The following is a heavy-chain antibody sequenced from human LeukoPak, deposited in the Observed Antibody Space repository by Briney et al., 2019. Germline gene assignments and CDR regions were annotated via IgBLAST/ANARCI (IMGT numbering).Heavy chain of an antibody. J-gene: IGHJ4*02. Sequence: PSETLSLTCAVSGYSISSGYYWGWIRQPPGKGLEGIGSIYHSGSTYYNPSLKSRVTISVDTSKNQFSLQLSSVTAADTAVYYCARLGGDGYNRDFDYWGQGTLVTVSS. CDR2: IYHSGST. CDR3: ARLGGDGYNRDFDY. V-gene: IGHV4-38-2*01. CDR1: GYSISSGYY. D-gene: IGHD5-24*01.